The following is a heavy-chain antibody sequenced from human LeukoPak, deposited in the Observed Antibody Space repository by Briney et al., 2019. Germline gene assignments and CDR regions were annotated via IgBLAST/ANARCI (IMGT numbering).Heavy chain of an antibody. CDR3: VRDLFPDAFDI. CDR1: GFTFRHFW. Sequence: GGSLRLSCAASGFTFRHFWMHWVRQAPGEGLVWVSRISGDGGSTVYADSVKGRFPISRDNTKNTLYLQMNSLRGDDTALYYCVRDLFPDAFDIWGQGTMVTVFS. V-gene: IGHV3-74*01. D-gene: IGHD2-21*01. CDR2: ISGDGGST. J-gene: IGHJ3*02.